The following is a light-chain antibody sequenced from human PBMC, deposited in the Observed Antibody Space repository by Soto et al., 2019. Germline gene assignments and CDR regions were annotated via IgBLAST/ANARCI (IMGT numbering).Light chain of an antibody. CDR2: EVS. Sequence: QSALTQPASVSGSPGQSITISCTGTSSDVGGYNYVSWYQQHPGKAPKLMIYEVSNRPSGVSNRFSGSKSGNTASLTISGLQAEDEADYYCSSCTGSSTLVFGEGTKLTVL. CDR1: SSDVGGYNY. V-gene: IGLV2-14*01. CDR3: SSCTGSSTLV. J-gene: IGLJ2*01.